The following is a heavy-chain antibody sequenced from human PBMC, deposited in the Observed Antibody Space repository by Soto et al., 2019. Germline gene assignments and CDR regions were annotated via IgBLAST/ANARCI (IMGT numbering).Heavy chain of an antibody. CDR3: AKDRLAGNFDY. J-gene: IGHJ4*02. V-gene: IGHV3-23*01. Sequence: EVQVLDSGGGLVQPGGSLRLSCAASGFTFNNYAMNWVRQAPGKGLEWVATISATGGSTYYEDSVKGRFTISRDNSKNTLYLQMKGLRVEDTAVYYCAKDRLAGNFDYWGQGTQVTVSS. CDR2: ISATGGST. CDR1: GFTFNNYA.